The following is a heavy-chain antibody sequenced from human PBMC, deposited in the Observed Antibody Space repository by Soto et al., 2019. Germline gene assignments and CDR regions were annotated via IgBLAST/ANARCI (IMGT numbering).Heavy chain of an antibody. V-gene: IGHV1-18*01. Sequence: QVQLVQSGAEVKKPGASVKVSCKASGYTFASFGVNWVRQAPGQGLEWMGWISAYDGNTNYAQRFQGRVTMTTETSTTTAYMELTSLRSDDTAVYYCARPLDYYYYAMDVWGQGTTVTVSS. CDR3: ARPLDYYYYAMDV. CDR1: GYTFASFG. J-gene: IGHJ6*02. CDR2: ISAYDGNT.